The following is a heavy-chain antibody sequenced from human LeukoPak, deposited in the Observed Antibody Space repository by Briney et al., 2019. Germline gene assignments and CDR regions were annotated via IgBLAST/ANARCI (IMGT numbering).Heavy chain of an antibody. CDR3: ARDPGTGFDS. CDR2: IKDDGRDK. V-gene: IGHV3-7*03. Sequence: GGSLRLSCTASGFTFRSYWMTWVRQAPGKGLEWVANIKDDGRDKKYVDSVKGRFTISRDNAKNSLYLQMSSPTAEDTAVYYCARDPGTGFDSWGQGTLVTVSS. J-gene: IGHJ4*02. D-gene: IGHD3/OR15-3a*01. CDR1: GFTFRSYW.